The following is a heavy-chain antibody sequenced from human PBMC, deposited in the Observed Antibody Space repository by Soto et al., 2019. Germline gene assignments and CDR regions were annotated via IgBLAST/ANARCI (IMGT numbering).Heavy chain of an antibody. D-gene: IGHD2-2*01. V-gene: IGHV6-1*01. CDR2: TYYRSKWYN. J-gene: IGHJ6*02. CDR3: GTVRSATRPDV. CDR1: GASVSSKSAA. Sequence: PSLNLSLTCEISGASVSSKSAAWNWIRHSPSRGLELLGRTYYRSKWYNDYAVSVKSRITINADTCKNQFSLHLNSVTPEDTAVYYCGTVRSATRPDVWGGGATVAV.